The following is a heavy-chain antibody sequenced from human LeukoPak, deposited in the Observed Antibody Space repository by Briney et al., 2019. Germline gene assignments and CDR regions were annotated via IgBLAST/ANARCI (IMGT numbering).Heavy chain of an antibody. V-gene: IGHV3-33*01. CDR3: ARPPFKQQLVPPYY. D-gene: IGHD6-13*01. CDR1: GFTFSNYA. Sequence: GGSLRLSCAASGFTFSNYAMHWVRQAPGKGLEWVAVIWYDGSNKYYADSVKGRFTISRDNSKNTLYLEMNSLRAEDTAVYYCARPPFKQQLVPPYYWGQGTLVTVSS. CDR2: IWYDGSNK. J-gene: IGHJ4*02.